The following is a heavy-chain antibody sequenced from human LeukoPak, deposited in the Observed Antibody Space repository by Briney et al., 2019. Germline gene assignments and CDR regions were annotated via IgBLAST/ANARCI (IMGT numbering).Heavy chain of an antibody. D-gene: IGHD5-18*01. J-gene: IGHJ4*02. CDR2: IYFNGGA. V-gene: IGHV4-59*01. CDR1: GDPINDYF. CDR3: ARLGVASRGYSFGPDY. Sequence: SETLSLTCTISGDPINDYFWTWIRQPPGKGLEWIGYIYFNGGAVYNPSLKTRVNISEDMPMNQFSLKLTSVTAADTAVYYCARLGVASRGYSFGPDYWGQGTLVTVSS.